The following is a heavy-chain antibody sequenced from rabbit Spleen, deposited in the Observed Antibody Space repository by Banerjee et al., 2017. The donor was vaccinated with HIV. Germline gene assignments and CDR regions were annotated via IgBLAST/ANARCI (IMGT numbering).Heavy chain of an antibody. D-gene: IGHD7-1*01. CDR3: ARKSFSNWNL. J-gene: IGHJ4*01. V-gene: IGHV1S40*01. Sequence: QSLEESGGGLVKPGGTLTLTCTVSGFSFSSDYDMCWVCQAPGKGLEWIACIYAGGSGTTYYARWAKDRFTVSKTARKVDLKMTSLTAADKATYFCARKSFSNWNLWGPGTLVTVS. CDR2: IYAGGSGTT. CDR1: GFSFSSDYD.